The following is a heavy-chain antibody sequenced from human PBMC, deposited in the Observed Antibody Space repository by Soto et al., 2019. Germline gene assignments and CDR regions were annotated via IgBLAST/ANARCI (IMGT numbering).Heavy chain of an antibody. CDR3: ARFPVSGPSYYHYMDV. V-gene: IGHV1-8*02. J-gene: IGHJ6*03. CDR2: MNPNSGHT. Sequence: GASVKVSCKASGYTFTSYYMHWVRQAPGQGLEWMGWMNPNSGHTGYAQKFQGRVTMTRNTSISTAYMELSSLRSEDTAVYYCARFPVSGPSYYHYMDVWGKGTTVTVSS. CDR1: GYTFTSYY. D-gene: IGHD6-19*01.